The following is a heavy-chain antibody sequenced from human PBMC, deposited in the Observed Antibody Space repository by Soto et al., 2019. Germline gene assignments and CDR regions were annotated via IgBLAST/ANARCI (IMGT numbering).Heavy chain of an antibody. Sequence: GGSLRLSCAASGFTFSSYSMNWVRQAPGKGMEWVSYISSSSSTIYYADSVKGRFTISRDNAKNSLYLQMNSLRAEDTAVYYCASDRNYDFWSGYPARDYWGQGTLVTVSS. CDR3: ASDRNYDFWSGYPARDY. CDR1: GFTFSSYS. V-gene: IGHV3-48*01. D-gene: IGHD3-3*01. J-gene: IGHJ4*02. CDR2: ISSSSSTI.